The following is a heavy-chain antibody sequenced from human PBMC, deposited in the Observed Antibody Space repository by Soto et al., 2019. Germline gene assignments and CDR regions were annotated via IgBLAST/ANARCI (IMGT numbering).Heavy chain of an antibody. D-gene: IGHD3-10*01. CDR3: ASGAAFYYATSRY. J-gene: IGHJ4*02. V-gene: IGHV3-30*03. CDR2: ISNDGSNK. CDR1: GFRFSGYG. Sequence: PGGSLRLSCAASGFRFSGYGMHWVRQAPGKGLEWLAAISNDGSNKYYGDSVKGRFTISRDNSKNTLYLQINSLRAEDTAVYYCASGAAFYYATSRYWGQGTLVTVSS.